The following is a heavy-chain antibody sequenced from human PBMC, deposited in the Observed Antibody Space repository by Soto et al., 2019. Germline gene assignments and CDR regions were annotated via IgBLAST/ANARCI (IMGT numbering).Heavy chain of an antibody. CDR2: IYYSGST. CDR1: GGSISSGGYY. CDR3: ARARGLANWFDP. Sequence: QVQLQESGPGLVKPSQTLSLTCTVSGGSISSGGYYWSWIRQHPGKGLEWIGYIYYSGSTYYNPSLQIRVTISVYTSKNQFSLRLSSVTAADTAVYSCARARGLANWFDPWGQGTLVTVSS. V-gene: IGHV4-31*03. J-gene: IGHJ5*02. D-gene: IGHD6-19*01.